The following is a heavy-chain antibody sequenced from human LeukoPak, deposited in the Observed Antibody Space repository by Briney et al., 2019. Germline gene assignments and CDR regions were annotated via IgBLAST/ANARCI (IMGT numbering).Heavy chain of an antibody. D-gene: IGHD2-15*01. CDR3: TTRYCSGGSCWFDY. CDR2: IKRKTDGGTT. CDR1: GFTFSNAW. V-gene: IGHV3-15*01. Sequence: GGSLRLSCAASGFTFSNAWMSWVRQAPGKGLEWVGRIKRKTDGGTTDYAAPVKGRFTISRDDSKNTLYLQMNSLKTEDTAVYYCTTRYCSGGSCWFDYWGQGTLVTVSS. J-gene: IGHJ4*02.